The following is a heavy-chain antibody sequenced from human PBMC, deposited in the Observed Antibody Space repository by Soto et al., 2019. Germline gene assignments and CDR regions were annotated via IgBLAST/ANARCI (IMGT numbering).Heavy chain of an antibody. V-gene: IGHV4-39*01. CDR1: GGSISSSSYY. CDR2: IYYSGST. D-gene: IGHD4-17*01. J-gene: IGHJ4*02. Sequence: SETLSLTCTVSGGSISSSSYYWGWIRQPPGKGLEWIGSIYYSGSTYYNPSLKSRVTISVDTSKNQFSLKLSSVTAADTAVYYCARDYGGTIDYWGQGTLVTVSS. CDR3: ARDYGGTIDY.